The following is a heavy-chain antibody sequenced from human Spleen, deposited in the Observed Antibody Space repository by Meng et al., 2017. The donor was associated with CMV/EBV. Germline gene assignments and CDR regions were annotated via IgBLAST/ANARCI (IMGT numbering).Heavy chain of an antibody. V-gene: IGHV3-11*04. Sequence: GESLKISCAASGFTFSDYYMSWIRQAPGKGLEWVSCISSSGSTIYYADSVKGRFTISRGNAKNSLYLQMNSLRAEDTAVYYCARVDIVVVPAAIMDYYGMDVWGQGTTVTVSS. J-gene: IGHJ6*02. CDR1: GFTFSDYY. D-gene: IGHD2-2*02. CDR3: ARVDIVVVPAAIMDYYGMDV. CDR2: ISSSGSTI.